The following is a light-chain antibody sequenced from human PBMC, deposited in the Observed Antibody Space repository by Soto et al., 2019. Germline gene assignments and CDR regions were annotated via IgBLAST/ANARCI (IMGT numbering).Light chain of an antibody. V-gene: IGKV3-15*01. J-gene: IGKJ1*01. Sequence: EIVMTQSPATLFVSPGERATLSCRASQSVSSNLAWYQQKPGQAPRLLIYGASTRATGIPARFRGSGSGTEFNLTISSLQSEDFAVYYCQQYNNWPPWTFGQGTKVEIK. CDR1: QSVSSN. CDR2: GAS. CDR3: QQYNNWPPWT.